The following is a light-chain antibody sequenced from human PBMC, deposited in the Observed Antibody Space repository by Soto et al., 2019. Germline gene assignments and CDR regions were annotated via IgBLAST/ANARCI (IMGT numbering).Light chain of an antibody. CDR1: QSINNR. CDR3: QQFIAGWT. Sequence: IQMTQSPSTLSASIGDRVTITCRASQSINNRLAWYQQMPGKAPNLLIYDASTLESGVPSRFRGSGSETEFTLTISGLQPDHFATYYCQQFIAGWTFGHGTKVEIK. V-gene: IGKV1-5*01. J-gene: IGKJ1*01. CDR2: DAS.